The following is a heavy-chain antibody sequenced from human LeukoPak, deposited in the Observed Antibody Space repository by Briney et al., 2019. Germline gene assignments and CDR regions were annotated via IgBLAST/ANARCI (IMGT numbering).Heavy chain of an antibody. D-gene: IGHD4-17*01. CDR2: IYYSGST. CDR1: GFTFTDYW. J-gene: IGHJ4*02. Sequence: GSLRLSCAASGFTFTDYWMSWVRQAPGKGLEWIGYIYYSGSTNYNPSLKSRVTISVDTSKNQFSLELSSVTAADTAVYYCARHDLTYGDYFDYWGQGTLVTVSS. CDR3: ARHDLTYGDYFDY. V-gene: IGHV4-59*08.